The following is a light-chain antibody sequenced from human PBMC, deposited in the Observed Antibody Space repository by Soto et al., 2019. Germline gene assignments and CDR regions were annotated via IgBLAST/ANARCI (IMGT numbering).Light chain of an antibody. Sequence: ILFTQSPSSLSSFLLDIVTITCRASQGIDTSLAWYQQKPGKAPKLLIYAASNFQSGVPSRFSGSGSGTHFTLTISGLQPEDFATYYCQQLNGYPITFGQGTRLEIK. CDR1: QGIDTS. CDR2: AAS. J-gene: IGKJ5*01. CDR3: QQLNGYPIT. V-gene: IGKV1-9*01.